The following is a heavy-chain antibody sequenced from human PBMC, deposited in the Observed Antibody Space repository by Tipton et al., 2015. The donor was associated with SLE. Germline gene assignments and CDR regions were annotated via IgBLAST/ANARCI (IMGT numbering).Heavy chain of an antibody. D-gene: IGHD1-7*01. V-gene: IGHV1-18*04. Sequence: QVQLVQSGPEVKKPGASVKVSCKASGYTFTSYYMHWVRQAPGQGLEWMGWISAYNGNTNYAQKLQGRVTMTTDTSTSTAYMELRSLRSDDTAVYYCARQELNQLELKGYYYYMDVWGKGTTVTVSS. J-gene: IGHJ6*03. CDR1: GYTFTSYY. CDR2: ISAYNGNT. CDR3: ARQELNQLELKGYYYYMDV.